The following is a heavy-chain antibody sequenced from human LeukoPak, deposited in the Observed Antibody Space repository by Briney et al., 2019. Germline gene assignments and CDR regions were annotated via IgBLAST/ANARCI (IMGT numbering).Heavy chain of an antibody. V-gene: IGHV3-33*01. CDR3: ARDGLRYCSSTSCYGFDY. Sequence: GRSLRLSCAASGFTFSSYGMHWVRQAPGKGLEWVAVIWYDGSNKYYADSVKGRFTISRDNSKNTLYLQMNSLRAEDTAVYYCARDGLRYCSSTSCYGFDYWGQGTLVTVSS. J-gene: IGHJ4*02. CDR1: GFTFSSYG. CDR2: IWYDGSNK. D-gene: IGHD2-2*01.